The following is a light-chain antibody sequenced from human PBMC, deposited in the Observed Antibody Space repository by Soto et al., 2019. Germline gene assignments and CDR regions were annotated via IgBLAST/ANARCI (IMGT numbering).Light chain of an antibody. V-gene: IGKV1-5*03. CDR1: QSISSW. CDR3: QQYNTFPST. Sequence: DIQMTQSPSTLSASVGDRVTITCRASQSISSWLAWYKQTPGKAPNLLIYRASSLQGGVPSRFSGSGCGTEFTLTISSLQPEDFATYYCQQYNTFPSTFGQGTKLEIK. CDR2: RAS. J-gene: IGKJ2*01.